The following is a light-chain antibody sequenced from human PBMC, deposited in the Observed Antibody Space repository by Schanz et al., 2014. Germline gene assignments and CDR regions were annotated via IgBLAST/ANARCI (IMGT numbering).Light chain of an antibody. J-gene: IGKJ2*01. CDR3: QQYGGSPPMYT. V-gene: IGKV3-20*01. CDR1: QSLGSSY. Sequence: EIVLTQSPGTLSLSPGERATLSCRASQSLGSSYLAWYQQKPGQAPRLLIYGASSRATGIPDRFSGSGSGTDFTLTISRLEPEDFAVYYCQQYGGSPPMYTFGQGTKLEI. CDR2: GAS.